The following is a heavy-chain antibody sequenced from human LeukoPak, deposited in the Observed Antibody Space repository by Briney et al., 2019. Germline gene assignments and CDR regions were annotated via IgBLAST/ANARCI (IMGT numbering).Heavy chain of an antibody. CDR2: TYYKSKWYN. D-gene: IGHD3-22*01. J-gene: IGHJ4*02. V-gene: IGHV6-1*01. Sequence: SQTLSLTCAISGDSVSSNSAAWNWIRQSPSRGLEWLVRTYYKSKWYNDYAVSVKSRITINPDTSKNQFSLQLNSVTPEDTAVYYCARLTQYYYDSSGYYYYFDYWGQGTLVTVSS. CDR3: ARLTQYYYDSSGYYYYFDY. CDR1: GDSVSSNSAA.